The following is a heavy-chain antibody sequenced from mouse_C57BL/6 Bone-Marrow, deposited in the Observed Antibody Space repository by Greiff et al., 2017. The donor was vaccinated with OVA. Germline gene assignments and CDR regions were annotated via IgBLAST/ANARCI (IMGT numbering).Heavy chain of an antibody. D-gene: IGHD1-2*01. Sequence: QVQLQQPGAELVKPGASVKMSCKASGYTFTSYWITWVRQRPGQGLEWIGDIYPGSGSTNYNEKFKSKATLTVDTSSSTAYMQLSSLTSEDSAVYYCARRHSFYYAMDYWGQGTSVTVSS. CDR2: IYPGSGST. J-gene: IGHJ4*01. V-gene: IGHV1-55*01. CDR3: ARRHSFYYAMDY. CDR1: GYTFTSYW.